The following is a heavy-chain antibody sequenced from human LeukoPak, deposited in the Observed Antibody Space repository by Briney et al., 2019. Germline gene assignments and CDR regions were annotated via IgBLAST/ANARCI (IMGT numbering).Heavy chain of an antibody. Sequence: GGSLRLSCAVSGFTFNSYAMSWVRQAPGKGLEWVSVIYSGGSRYYADSVKGRFTISRDNSKNTLYLQMNSLRAEDTAVYYCAGLPAYYYDTSGFYFDYWGQGTLVTVSS. CDR3: AGLPAYYYDTSGFYFDY. V-gene: IGHV3-66*04. D-gene: IGHD3-22*01. CDR2: IYSGGSR. CDR1: GFTFNSYA. J-gene: IGHJ4*02.